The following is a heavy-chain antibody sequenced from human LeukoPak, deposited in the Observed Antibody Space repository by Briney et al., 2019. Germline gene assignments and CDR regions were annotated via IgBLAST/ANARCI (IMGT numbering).Heavy chain of an antibody. D-gene: IGHD2-15*01. V-gene: IGHV3-21*01. J-gene: IGHJ4*02. CDR2: ISSSSSYI. CDR1: GFTFSNAW. Sequence: GGSLRLSCAASGFTFSNAWMNWVRQAPGKGLEGVSSISSSSSYIYYADSVKGRLTISRDNAKNSLYLQMNSLRAEDTAVYYCARVGMVAATDYWGQGTLVTVSS. CDR3: ARVGMVAATDY.